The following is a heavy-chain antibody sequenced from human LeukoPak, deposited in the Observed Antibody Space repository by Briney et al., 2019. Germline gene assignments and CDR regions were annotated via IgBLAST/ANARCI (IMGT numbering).Heavy chain of an antibody. CDR1: GFTFSNYA. V-gene: IGHV3-23*01. CDR2: ISGTGSNT. D-gene: IGHD2-15*01. Sequence: GGSLRLSCAASGFTFSNYAMSWVRQAPGKGLEWVSSISGTGSNTYYTDSVKGQFIISRDNSKNTLFLQMNTLGVEDTAVYYCAKQTTQYYFDYWGQGTLVTVSS. CDR3: AKQTTQYYFDY. J-gene: IGHJ4*02.